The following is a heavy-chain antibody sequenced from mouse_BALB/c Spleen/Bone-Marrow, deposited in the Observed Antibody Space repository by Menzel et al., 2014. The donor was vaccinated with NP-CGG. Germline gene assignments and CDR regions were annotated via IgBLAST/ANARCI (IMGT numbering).Heavy chain of an antibody. CDR3: TRQYGNYYAMDY. CDR2: IYPSDSYT. V-gene: IGHV1-69*02. J-gene: IGHJ4*01. Sequence: VQLQQSGAELVRPGASVKVSCKASGYTFTSYWINWVKQRPGQGLEWIGNIYPSDSYTNYNQNFKDKATLTVDKSSSTAYMQLSSPTSEDSAVHYCTRQYGNYYAMDYWGQGTSVTVSS. CDR1: GYTFTSYW. D-gene: IGHD2-10*02.